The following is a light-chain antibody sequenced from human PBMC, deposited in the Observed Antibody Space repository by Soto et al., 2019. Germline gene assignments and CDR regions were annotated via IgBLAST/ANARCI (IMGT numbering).Light chain of an antibody. CDR3: ASFTMRVTVV. CDR1: SSDVGGYNY. Sequence: QSALTQPASVSGSPGQSITISCAGTSSDVGGYNYVSWYQQHPGKVPRLIISDVNKRPSGVSDRFSGSKSGNTASLTISGLQAEDEAADYCASFTMRVTVVFGVRTKLTVL. V-gene: IGLV2-14*03. CDR2: DVN. J-gene: IGLJ2*01.